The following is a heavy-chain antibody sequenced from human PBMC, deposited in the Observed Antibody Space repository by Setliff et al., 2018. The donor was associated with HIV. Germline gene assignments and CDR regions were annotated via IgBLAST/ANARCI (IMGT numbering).Heavy chain of an antibody. Sequence: HPGGSLSLSCAASGFTFNTYAMSWVRQAPGKGLEWVSVISGSGGSTFYADSVKGRFTISRDNSKNTLYLQMNRLRVEDTAVYYCAKDGISGGAYPPYYFDYWGHGTLVTVSS. J-gene: IGHJ4*01. CDR1: GFTFNTYA. CDR2: ISGSGGST. CDR3: AKDGISGGAYPPYYFDY. D-gene: IGHD2-15*01. V-gene: IGHV3-23*01.